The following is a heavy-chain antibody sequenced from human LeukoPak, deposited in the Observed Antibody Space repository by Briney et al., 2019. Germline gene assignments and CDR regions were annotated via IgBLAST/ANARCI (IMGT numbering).Heavy chain of an antibody. Sequence: SETLSLTCAVYGGSFSGYYWSWIRQPPGKGLEWIGEINHSGSTNHNPSLKSRVTISVDTSKNQFSLKLSSVTAADTAVYYCARGIGAYYYGSDYWGQGTLVTVSS. CDR2: INHSGST. D-gene: IGHD3-22*01. J-gene: IGHJ4*02. V-gene: IGHV4-34*01. CDR3: ARGIGAYYYGSDY. CDR1: GGSFSGYY.